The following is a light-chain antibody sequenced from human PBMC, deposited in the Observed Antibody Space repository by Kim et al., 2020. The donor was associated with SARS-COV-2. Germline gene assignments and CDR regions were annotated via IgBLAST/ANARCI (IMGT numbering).Light chain of an antibody. CDR3: CSYAGSYV. V-gene: IGLV2-11*01. Sequence: PGQSVTISCTGTSSDVGGYNYVSWYQQHPGKAPKLMIYDVSKRPSGVPDRFSGSKSGNTASLTISGLQAEDEPDYYCCSYAGSYVFGTGTKVTVL. J-gene: IGLJ1*01. CDR1: SSDVGGYNY. CDR2: DVS.